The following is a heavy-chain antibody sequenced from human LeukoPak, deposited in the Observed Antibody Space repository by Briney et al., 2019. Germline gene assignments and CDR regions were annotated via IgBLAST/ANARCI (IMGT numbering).Heavy chain of an antibody. D-gene: IGHD5-24*01. V-gene: IGHV4-59*08. CDR3: ARHHFRNGYNYGFGY. J-gene: IGHJ4*02. CDR2: IYYSGSA. CDR1: GGSISTYY. Sequence: SETLSLTCTVSGGSISTYYWNWIRQPPGKGLEWIGYIYYSGSAYYNPSLKSRVTISVDTSKNQFSLKLSSVTAADTAVYYCARHHFRNGYNYGFGYWGQGTLVTVSS.